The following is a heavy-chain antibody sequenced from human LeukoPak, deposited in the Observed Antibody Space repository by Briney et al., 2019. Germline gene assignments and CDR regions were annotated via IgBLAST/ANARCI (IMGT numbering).Heavy chain of an antibody. CDR1: GFRFSSYG. J-gene: IGHJ5*02. V-gene: IGHV3-30*02. D-gene: IGHD3-10*01. CDR2: MRYDETEE. CDR3: AKEIRGFGENWFDP. Sequence: PGGSLRLSCAASGFRFSSYGFHWVRQAPNKGLEWMAFMRYDETEEYYADSVKGRFTISRDTSNNTLFLQMNSLRAEDTAVYYCAKEIRGFGENWFDPWGQGTLVTVSS.